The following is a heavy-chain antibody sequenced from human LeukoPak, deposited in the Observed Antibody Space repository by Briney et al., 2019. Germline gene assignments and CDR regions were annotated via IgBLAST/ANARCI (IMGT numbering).Heavy chain of an antibody. D-gene: IGHD3-10*01. J-gene: IGHJ5*02. CDR2: IYTSGST. CDR3: ARVPYGSGIGWFDP. CDR1: GGSTSSYY. V-gene: IGHV4-4*07. Sequence: PSETLSLTCTVSGGSTSSYYWSWIRQPAGKGLEWIGRIYTSGSTNYNPSLKSRVTMSVDTSKNQFSLKLSSVTAADTAVYYCARVPYGSGIGWFDPWGQGTLVTVSS.